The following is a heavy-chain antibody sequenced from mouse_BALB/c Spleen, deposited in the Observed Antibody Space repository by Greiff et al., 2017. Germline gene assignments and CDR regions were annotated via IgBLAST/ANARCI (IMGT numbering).Heavy chain of an antibody. Sequence: QVQLQQSGAELVKPGASVKLSCKASGYTFTSYYMYWVKQRPGQGLEWIGGINPSNGGTNFNEKFKSKATLTVDKSSSTAYMQLSSLTSEDSAVYYCTREADRYEGDAMDYWGQGTSVTVSS. D-gene: IGHD2-14*01. J-gene: IGHJ4*01. V-gene: IGHV1S81*02. CDR3: TREADRYEGDAMDY. CDR2: INPSNGGT. CDR1: GYTFTSYY.